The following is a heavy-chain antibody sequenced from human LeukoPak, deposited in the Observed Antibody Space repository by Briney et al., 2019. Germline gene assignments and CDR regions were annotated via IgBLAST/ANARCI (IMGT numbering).Heavy chain of an antibody. CDR3: TRLRRGIVVVVAADDAFDI. Sequence: GGSLRLSCAASGFTFSGSAMHWVRQASGKGLEWVGRIRSKANSYATAYAASVKGRFTISRDDSKNTAYLQMNSLKTEDTAVYYCTRLRRGIVVVVAADDAFDIWGQGTMVTVSS. CDR2: IRSKANSYAT. J-gene: IGHJ3*02. D-gene: IGHD2-15*01. V-gene: IGHV3-73*01. CDR1: GFTFSGSA.